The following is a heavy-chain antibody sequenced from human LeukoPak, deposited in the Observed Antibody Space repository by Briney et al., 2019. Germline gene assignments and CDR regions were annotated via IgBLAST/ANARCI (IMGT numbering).Heavy chain of an antibody. CDR1: GFPFSNVW. Sequence: GGSLRLSCAAAGFPFSNVWMHWVRQAPGKGPEWIGRIKRKSEGGQTDYAAPVQGRFTISRDDSKTTSYLQMNSLKTEDTAVYSCATGDCSGGSCHALDIWGQGTMVTVSS. CDR3: ATGDCSGGSCHALDI. D-gene: IGHD2-15*01. V-gene: IGHV3-15*01. CDR2: IKRKSEGGQT. J-gene: IGHJ3*02.